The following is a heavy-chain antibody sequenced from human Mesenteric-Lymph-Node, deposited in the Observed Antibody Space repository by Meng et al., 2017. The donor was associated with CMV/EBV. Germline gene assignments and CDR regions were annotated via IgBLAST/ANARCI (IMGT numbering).Heavy chain of an antibody. D-gene: IGHD2-8*01. CDR3: ARVGYCTKGVCYNFDY. CDR1: GYIFTGYY. CDR2: INPNSGGT. V-gene: IGHV1-2*02. J-gene: IGHJ4*02. Sequence: ASVKVSCKASGYIFTGYYMHWVRQAPGQGLEWMGWINPNSGGTEYAQKFQGRVTMTRDTSISTVYMELSSLRSDDTAVYYCARVGYCTKGVCYNFDYWGQGTLVTVSS.